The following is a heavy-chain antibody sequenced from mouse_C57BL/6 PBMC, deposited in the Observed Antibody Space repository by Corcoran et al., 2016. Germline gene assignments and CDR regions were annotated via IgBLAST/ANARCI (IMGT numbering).Heavy chain of an antibody. CDR3: ARSDYDYGFAY. CDR2: INPNNGGT. CDR1: GYTFTDYY. D-gene: IGHD2-4*01. V-gene: IGHV1-26*01. Sequence: EVQLQQSGPELVKPGASVKISCKASGYTFTDYYMNWVKQSHGKSLEWIGDINPNNGGTSYNQKFKGKATLTVDKSSSTAYMELRSLTSEDSAVYYCARSDYDYGFAYWGQGTVVTVSA. J-gene: IGHJ3*01.